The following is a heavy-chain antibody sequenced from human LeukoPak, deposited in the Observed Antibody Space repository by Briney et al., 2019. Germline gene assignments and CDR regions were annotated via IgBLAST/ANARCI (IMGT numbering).Heavy chain of an antibody. Sequence: GGSLRLSCAASGFTFSSNYMSWVRQAPGKGLEWVSVIYSGGSTYYADSVKGRFTISRDNSKNTLYLQMNSLRAEDTAVYYCAAIPTRVAAAGRGAFDIWGQGTMVTVSS. CDR2: IYSGGST. D-gene: IGHD6-13*01. V-gene: IGHV3-53*01. CDR3: AAIPTRVAAAGRGAFDI. J-gene: IGHJ3*02. CDR1: GFTFSSNY.